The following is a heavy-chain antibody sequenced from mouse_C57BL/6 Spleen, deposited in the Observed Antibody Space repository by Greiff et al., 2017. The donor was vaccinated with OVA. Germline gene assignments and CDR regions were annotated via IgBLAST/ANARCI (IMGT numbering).Heavy chain of an antibody. CDR2: IDPSDSYT. CDR3: AREDYSNYPDY. Sequence: QVQLQQPGAELVRPGTSVKLSCKASGYTFTSYWMHWVKQRPGQGLEWIGVIDPSDSYTNYNQKFKGKATLTVDTSSSTAYMQLSSLTSEDSAVYYCAREDYSNYPDYWGQGTSVTVSS. CDR1: GYTFTSYW. D-gene: IGHD2-5*01. J-gene: IGHJ4*01. V-gene: IGHV1-59*01.